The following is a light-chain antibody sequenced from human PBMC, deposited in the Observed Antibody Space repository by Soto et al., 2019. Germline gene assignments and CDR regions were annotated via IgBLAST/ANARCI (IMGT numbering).Light chain of an antibody. CDR3: QQYNSWT. Sequence: DIQMTQSPSTLPASVGDRVTITCRASQSISNWLAWYQQKPGKAPKLLIYKASNLESGVPSRFTGSGSGTEFTLTISSLQPDDFATYYCQQYNSWTFGQGTKVDIK. J-gene: IGKJ1*01. V-gene: IGKV1-5*03. CDR1: QSISNW. CDR2: KAS.